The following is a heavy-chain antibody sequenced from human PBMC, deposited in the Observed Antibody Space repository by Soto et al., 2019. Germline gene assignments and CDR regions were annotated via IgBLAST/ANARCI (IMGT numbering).Heavy chain of an antibody. CDR2: INAGNGNT. CDR1: GYTFTSYA. CDR3: ALRSMAVVPEY. Sequence: ASVKVSCKASGYTFTSYAMHWVRQAPGQRLEWMGWINAGNGNTKYSQKFQGRATLSVDTSTNQCSLTLSSMTAADTAVYYCALRSMAVVPEYWGQGTLVTVSS. V-gene: IGHV1-3*01. J-gene: IGHJ4*02. D-gene: IGHD3-22*01.